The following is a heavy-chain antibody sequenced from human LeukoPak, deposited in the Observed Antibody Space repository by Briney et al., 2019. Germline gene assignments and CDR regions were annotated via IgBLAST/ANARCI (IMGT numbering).Heavy chain of an antibody. D-gene: IGHD2-21*01. J-gene: IGHJ4*02. CDR2: IKQDGSEK. CDR3: AKEYSPGSRGYFDY. V-gene: IGHV3-7*03. Sequence: GRSLRLSCAASGFTFSSYWMSWVRQAPGKGLEWVANIKQDGSEKYYVDSVKGRFTISRDNAKNSLYLQMNSLRAEDTAVYYCAKEYSPGSRGYFDYWGQGTLVTVSS. CDR1: GFTFSSYW.